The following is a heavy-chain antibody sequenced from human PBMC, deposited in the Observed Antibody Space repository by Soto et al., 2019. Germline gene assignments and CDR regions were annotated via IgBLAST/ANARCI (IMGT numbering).Heavy chain of an antibody. D-gene: IGHD3-3*01. Sequence: SETLSLTCAVSGGSISSSNWWSWVRQPPGKGLEWIGEIYHSGSTNYNPSLKSRVTISVDKSKNQFSLKLSSVTAADTAVYYCARDKGGGYDFWSGYHNENWFDPWGQGTLVTVSS. J-gene: IGHJ5*02. CDR2: IYHSGST. V-gene: IGHV4-4*02. CDR3: ARDKGGGYDFWSGYHNENWFDP. CDR1: GGSISSSNW.